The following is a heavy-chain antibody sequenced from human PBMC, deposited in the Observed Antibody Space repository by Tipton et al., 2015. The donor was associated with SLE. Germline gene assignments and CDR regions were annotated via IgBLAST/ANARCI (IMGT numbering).Heavy chain of an antibody. Sequence: GSLRLSCAASGFTFSSYDMHWVRQATGKGLEWVSAIGTAGDTYYPGSVKGRFTISRENAKNSLYLQMNSLRAGDTAVYYCARGISGRHGSGWFDPWGQGTLVTVSS. CDR1: GFTFSSYD. CDR3: ARGISGRHGSGWFDP. D-gene: IGHD5-12*01. J-gene: IGHJ5*02. V-gene: IGHV3-13*04. CDR2: IGTAGDT.